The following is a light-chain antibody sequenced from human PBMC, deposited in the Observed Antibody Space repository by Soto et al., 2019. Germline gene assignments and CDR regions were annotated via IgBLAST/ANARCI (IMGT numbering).Light chain of an antibody. CDR1: SSDVGGYNY. CDR2: EVS. V-gene: IGLV2-14*01. Sequence: QSALTQPASVSGSPGQSITVSCTGTSSDVGGYNYVSWYQQHPGKVPKLMIYEVSKRPSGVSNRFSGSKSGNTASLTISGLQAEDEADYYCSSYTSSSPHVFGTGTKVTVL. J-gene: IGLJ1*01. CDR3: SSYTSSSPHV.